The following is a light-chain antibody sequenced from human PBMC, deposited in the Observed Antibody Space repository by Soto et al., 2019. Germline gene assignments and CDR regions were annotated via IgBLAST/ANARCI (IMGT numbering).Light chain of an antibody. Sequence: QSALTQPPSASGSPGQSVTITCTETSSDIGGYNYVSWYQQHPGKAPKLMIYEVTKRPSGVPDRFSGSKSGNTASLTVSGLQTDDEADYYCSSYAGSNNLVFGGGTKLTVL. CDR1: SSDIGGYNY. J-gene: IGLJ2*01. CDR2: EVT. V-gene: IGLV2-8*01. CDR3: SSYAGSNNLV.